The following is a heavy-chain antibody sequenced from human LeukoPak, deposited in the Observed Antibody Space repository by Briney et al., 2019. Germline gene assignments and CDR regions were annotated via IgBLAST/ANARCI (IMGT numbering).Heavy chain of an antibody. D-gene: IGHD3-10*01. Sequence: GESLKISCKGSGYSFTSYWIGWVRQMPGKGLEWMGIIYPGDSDTRYSPSFQGQVTISADKSISTAYLQWSSLKASDTAMYYCARPSGVVRGAIAHFDYWGQGTLVTVSS. V-gene: IGHV5-51*01. J-gene: IGHJ4*02. CDR2: IYPGDSDT. CDR1: GYSFTSYW. CDR3: ARPSGVVRGAIAHFDY.